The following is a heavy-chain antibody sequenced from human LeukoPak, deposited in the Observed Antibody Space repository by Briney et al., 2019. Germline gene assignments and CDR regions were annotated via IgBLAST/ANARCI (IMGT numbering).Heavy chain of an antibody. Sequence: GASVKVSCKASGYTFTGYYMHWVRQAPGQGLEWMGWINPNSGGTNYAQKFQGRVTMTRDTSISTAYMELSRLRSDDTAVYYCARGDYGIYYYYYMDVWGKGTTVTVSS. CDR2: INPNSGGT. D-gene: IGHD4-17*01. J-gene: IGHJ6*03. V-gene: IGHV1-2*02. CDR3: ARGDYGIYYYYYMDV. CDR1: GYTFTGYY.